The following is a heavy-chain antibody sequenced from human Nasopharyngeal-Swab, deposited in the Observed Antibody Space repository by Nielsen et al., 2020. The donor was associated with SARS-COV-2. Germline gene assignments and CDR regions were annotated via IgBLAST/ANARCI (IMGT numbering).Heavy chain of an antibody. Sequence: LKMSGAASGFTVSSNYMSWVRQAPGKGLEWVSVIYSGGSTYYIDSVKGRSTVSRDNSRNTLYLQMNSLRPEDTAVYYCAREKAVAGIGGYHYYGMDVWGQGTTVTVSS. J-gene: IGHJ6*02. D-gene: IGHD6-19*01. CDR2: IYSGGST. V-gene: IGHV3-53*05. CDR1: GFTVSSNY. CDR3: AREKAVAGIGGYHYYGMDV.